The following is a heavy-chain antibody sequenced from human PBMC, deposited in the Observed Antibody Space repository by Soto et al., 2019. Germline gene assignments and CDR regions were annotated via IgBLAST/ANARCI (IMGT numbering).Heavy chain of an antibody. V-gene: IGHV5-51*01. CDR1: GYSVTRKW. Sequence: GESLKISCKGSGYSVTRKWIGGVRQMPGQGLEWMGIIYPGDSNIKYSPSFQGQVSISADKSINTADLQWSSLKASDTAIYYCARLLGSPGYYYAFDVWGQGTTVTVSS. CDR2: IYPGDSNI. J-gene: IGHJ6*02. D-gene: IGHD6-13*01. CDR3: ARLLGSPGYYYAFDV.